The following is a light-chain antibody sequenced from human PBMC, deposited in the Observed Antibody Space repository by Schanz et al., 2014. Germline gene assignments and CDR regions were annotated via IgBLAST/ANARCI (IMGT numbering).Light chain of an antibody. V-gene: IGKV3-20*01. J-gene: IGKJ3*01. CDR1: QSVSASY. Sequence: ENVLTQSPGTLSLSPGERAPLSCRASQSVSASYLAWYQQKPGQAPRLLISVASIRATGIPDRFSGSGSGTDFTLTISRLEPEDFAVYYCQHYGSPPLTFGPGTTVDIK. CDR3: QHYGSPPLT. CDR2: VAS.